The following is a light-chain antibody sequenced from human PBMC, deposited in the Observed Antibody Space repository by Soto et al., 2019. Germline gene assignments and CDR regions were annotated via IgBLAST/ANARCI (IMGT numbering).Light chain of an antibody. CDR2: DVS. Sequence: QSVLTQPRSVSGSPGQSVAISCTGTSSDVGAYKYVSWYQRHPGKAPKLMIYDVSTWSSGVPDRFSGSKSGNTASLTISGLQAEDEADYFCCSYGGSQTLAIFGGGTKLTVL. J-gene: IGLJ2*01. V-gene: IGLV2-11*01. CDR3: CSYGGSQTLAI. CDR1: SSDVGAYKY.